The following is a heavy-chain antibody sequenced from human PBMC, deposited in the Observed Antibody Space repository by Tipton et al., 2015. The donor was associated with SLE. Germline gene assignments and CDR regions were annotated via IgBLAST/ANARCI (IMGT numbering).Heavy chain of an antibody. CDR3: ASGHYYDSSGYYFDY. Sequence: TLSLTCTVSGGSVSSGSYYWSWIRQPPGKGLEWIGYIYYSGSTNYNPSLKSRVTISVDTSKNQFSLKLSSVTAADTAVYYCASGHYYDSSGYYFDYWGQGTLVPVSS. D-gene: IGHD3-22*01. J-gene: IGHJ4*02. CDR2: IYYSGST. V-gene: IGHV4-61*01. CDR1: GGSVSSGSYY.